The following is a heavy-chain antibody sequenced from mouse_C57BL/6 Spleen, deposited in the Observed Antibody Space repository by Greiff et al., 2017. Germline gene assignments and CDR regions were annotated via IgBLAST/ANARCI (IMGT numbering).Heavy chain of an antibody. CDR3: TDKGSYGSRYDFDD. Sequence: QVQLQQSGAELVRPGASVTLSCKASGYTFTDYEMHWVKQTPVHGLEWIGAIDPETGGTAYNQKFKGKAILTADKSSSTAYMELRSLTSEDSAVYYCTDKGSYGSRYDFDDWGQGTTLTVSS. V-gene: IGHV1-15*01. J-gene: IGHJ2*01. CDR2: IDPETGGT. D-gene: IGHD1-1*01. CDR1: GYTFTDYE.